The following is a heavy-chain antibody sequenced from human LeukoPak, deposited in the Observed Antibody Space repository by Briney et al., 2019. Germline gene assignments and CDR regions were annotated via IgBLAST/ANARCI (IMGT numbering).Heavy chain of an antibody. J-gene: IGHJ4*02. Sequence: SETLSLTCTVSGGSISSSSYYWGWIRQPPGKGLEWIGSIYYSGSTYYNPSLKSRVTISVDTSKNQFSLKLSSVTAADMAVYYCAMYCSTASCSPFDYWGRGMLVTVSS. CDR2: IYYSGST. V-gene: IGHV4-39*01. D-gene: IGHD2-2*01. CDR1: GGSISSSSYY. CDR3: AMYCSTASCSPFDY.